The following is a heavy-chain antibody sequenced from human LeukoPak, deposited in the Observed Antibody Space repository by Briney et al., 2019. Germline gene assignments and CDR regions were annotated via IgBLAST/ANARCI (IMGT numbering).Heavy chain of an antibody. CDR3: AKESTPLRGAFDP. D-gene: IGHD5-24*01. CDR2: IYSGGST. Sequence: GGSLRLSCAASGFTVSSNYMSWVRQAQGKGLEWVSVIYSGGSTYYADSVKGRFTISRHTSKNTLYLQMNSLRAEDTAVYYCAKESTPLRGAFDPWGPGTLVTVSS. J-gene: IGHJ5*02. V-gene: IGHV3-53*04. CDR1: GFTVSSNY.